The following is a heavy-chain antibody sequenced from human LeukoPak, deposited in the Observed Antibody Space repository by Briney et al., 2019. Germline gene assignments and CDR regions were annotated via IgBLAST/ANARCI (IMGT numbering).Heavy chain of an antibody. CDR1: GGSISSYY. CDR3: ARLGYSSGWYSGYYYYGMDV. J-gene: IGHJ6*02. CDR2: IYYSGST. V-gene: IGHV4-59*08. D-gene: IGHD6-19*01. Sequence: SETLSLTCTVSGGSISSYYWSWIRQPPGKGLEWIGYIYYSGSTNYNPSLKSRVTISVDTSKNQFSLKLSSVTAADTAVYYCARLGYSSGWYSGYYYYGMDVWGQGTTVTVSS.